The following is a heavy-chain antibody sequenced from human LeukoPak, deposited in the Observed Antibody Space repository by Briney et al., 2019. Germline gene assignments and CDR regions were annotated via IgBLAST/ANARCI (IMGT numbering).Heavy chain of an antibody. Sequence: SETLSLTCAVSGYSISSGYYWGWIRQPPGKGLDWIGSIYHSGNTYYNPSLKSLVTISVDTSKNQFSLKLSSVTAADTAVYYCARQGGSYWDWFDPWGQGTLVTVSS. D-gene: IGHD2-15*01. V-gene: IGHV4-38-2*01. CDR3: ARQGGSYWDWFDP. CDR1: GYSISSGYY. CDR2: IYHSGNT. J-gene: IGHJ5*02.